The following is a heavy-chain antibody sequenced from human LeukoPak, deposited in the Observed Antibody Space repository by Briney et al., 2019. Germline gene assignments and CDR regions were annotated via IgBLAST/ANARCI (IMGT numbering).Heavy chain of an antibody. V-gene: IGHV1-2*02. CDR2: INPNSGGT. CDR3: ARDRGTTRPYYMDV. Sequence: ASVKVSCKASGYTFTGYYMHWVRQAPGQGLEWMGWINPNSGGTNYAQKFQGRVTMTTDTSTSTAYMELRSLRSDDTAVYYCARDRGTTRPYYMDVWGKGTTVTVSS. J-gene: IGHJ6*03. CDR1: GYTFTGYY. D-gene: IGHD1-7*01.